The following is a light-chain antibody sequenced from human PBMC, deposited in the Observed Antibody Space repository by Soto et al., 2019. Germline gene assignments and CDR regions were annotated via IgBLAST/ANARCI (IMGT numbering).Light chain of an antibody. V-gene: IGKV1-33*01. J-gene: IGKJ5*01. CDR2: DAS. CDR1: RDIGKY. Sequence: DIQMTQSPSSLSASVGDRVTITCQASRDIGKYLNWFQEKPGKAPKLLIYDASNLQTGVPSRFSVGGSGTDFSFTISSLQPEDFATYYCQQYNSLPPTFGQGTRLEI. CDR3: QQYNSLPPT.